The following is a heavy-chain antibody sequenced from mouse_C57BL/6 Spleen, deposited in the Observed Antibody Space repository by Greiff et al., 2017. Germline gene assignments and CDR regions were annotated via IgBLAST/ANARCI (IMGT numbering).Heavy chain of an antibody. CDR1: GFSLTSYG. D-gene: IGHD1-1*01. Sequence: VQLKESGPGLVQPSQCLSITCTVSGFSLTSYGVHWVRQSPGQGLEWLGVIWRGGSTDYNAAFMSRLGITKDNSKNQGFFKMNSLQADDTAIYYGAKNYYGSSNDWYFDVWGTGTTVTVSS. J-gene: IGHJ1*03. CDR2: IWRGGST. V-gene: IGHV2-5*01. CDR3: AKNYYGSSNDWYFDV.